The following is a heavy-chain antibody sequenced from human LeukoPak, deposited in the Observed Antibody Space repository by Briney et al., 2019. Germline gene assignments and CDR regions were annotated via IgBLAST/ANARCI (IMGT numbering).Heavy chain of an antibody. CDR2: IYYTGST. V-gene: IGHV4-30-4*08. CDR1: GGPISSGSYY. D-gene: IGHD2-2*01. CDR3: ARGLYCSSTTCDSDY. J-gene: IGHJ4*02. Sequence: PSQTLSLTCTVSGGPISSGSYYWSWIRQPPGKGLEWIGYIYYTGSTYYNPSLKSRVTILVDTSKNQFSLNLSSVSAADTAVYYCARGLYCSSTTCDSDYWGQGTLVTVSS.